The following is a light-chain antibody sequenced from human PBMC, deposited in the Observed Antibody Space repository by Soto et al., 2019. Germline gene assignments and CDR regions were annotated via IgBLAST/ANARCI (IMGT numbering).Light chain of an antibody. J-gene: IGKJ1*01. CDR3: QQRSDWPWT. V-gene: IGKV3D-20*02. Sequence: EIVLTQSPATLSVSPGERATLSCRASQSGSSSYLAWYQQKPGQAPRLLIYDASNRATGIPARFSGSGSGTDFTLTISSLEPEDFAVYYCQQRSDWPWTFGQGTKVDIK. CDR2: DAS. CDR1: QSGSSSY.